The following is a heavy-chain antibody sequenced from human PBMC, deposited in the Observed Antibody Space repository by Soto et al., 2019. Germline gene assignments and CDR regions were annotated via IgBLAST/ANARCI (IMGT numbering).Heavy chain of an antibody. J-gene: IGHJ4*02. CDR1: GGSFSGYY. Sequence: SETLSLTCAVYGGSFSGYYWSWIRQPPGKGLEWIGEINHSGSTNYNPSLKSRVTISVDTSKNQFSLKLSSVTAADTAVYYCARAGSVLRFLEWSAKNGYDYWGQGTLVTVSS. D-gene: IGHD3-3*01. CDR2: INHSGST. V-gene: IGHV4-34*01. CDR3: ARAGSVLRFLEWSAKNGYDY.